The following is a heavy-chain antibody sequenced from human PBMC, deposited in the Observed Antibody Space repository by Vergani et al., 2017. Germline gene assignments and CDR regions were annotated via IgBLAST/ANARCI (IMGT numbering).Heavy chain of an antibody. V-gene: IGHV4-34*01. CDR3: ARMSGSSGQDAFDI. D-gene: IGHD3-22*01. CDR1: GGSFSGYY. CDR2: INHSGST. Sequence: QVQLQQWGAGLLKPSETLSLTCAVYGGSFSGYYWSWIRQPPGKGLEGIGEINHSGSTNYNPSLKSRVTISVDTSKNQFSLKLSSVTAADTAVYYCARMSGSSGQDAFDIWGQGTMVTVSS. J-gene: IGHJ3*02.